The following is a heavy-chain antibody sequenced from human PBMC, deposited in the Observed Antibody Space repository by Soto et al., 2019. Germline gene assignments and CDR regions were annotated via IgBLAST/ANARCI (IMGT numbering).Heavy chain of an antibody. CDR1: GFTFSSYA. Sequence: PGGSLRRSCAASGFTFSSYAMHWVRQAPGKGLEWVAVISYDGSNKYYADSVKGRFTISRDNSKNTLYLQMNSLRAEDTAVYYCARPASGYDYLDWFDPWGQGTLVTVSS. V-gene: IGHV3-30-3*01. CDR2: ISYDGSNK. CDR3: ARPASGYDYLDWFDP. J-gene: IGHJ5*02. D-gene: IGHD5-12*01.